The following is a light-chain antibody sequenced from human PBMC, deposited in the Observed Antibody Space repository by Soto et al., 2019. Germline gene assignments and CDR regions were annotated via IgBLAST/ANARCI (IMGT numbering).Light chain of an antibody. CDR3: ISYRSNGISYV. CDR2: EVS. J-gene: IGLJ1*01. Sequence: QSALTQPASVSGSPGQSITISCTGTSSDVGSYNYVSWYQQHPGKSPKLLIYEVSKRPSGVSNRFSGSKSGNTASLTISGLQAEDVGDYDCISYRSNGISYVFVTGTKLT. CDR1: SSDVGSYNY. V-gene: IGLV2-14*01.